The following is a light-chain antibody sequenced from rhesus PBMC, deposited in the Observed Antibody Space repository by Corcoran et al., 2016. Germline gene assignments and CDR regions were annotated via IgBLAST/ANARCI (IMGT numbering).Light chain of an antibody. CDR1: SSDIGGYNG. Sequence: QSALTQPPSVSKSLGQSVTISCTGTSSDIGGYNGVSWYQQHSGTAHRLLIYEVSKRPSGVSDRFSGSKAGNTASLTVSGLQAEDESDYYCTSYAGSNTFIFGTGTRLTVL. CDR2: EVS. V-gene: IGLV2-38*01. CDR3: TSYAGSNTFI. J-gene: IGLJ1*01.